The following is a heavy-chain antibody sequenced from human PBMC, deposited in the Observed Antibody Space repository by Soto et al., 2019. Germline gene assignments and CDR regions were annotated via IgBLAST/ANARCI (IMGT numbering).Heavy chain of an antibody. V-gene: IGHV3-21*01. CDR2: ISSSRSYI. Sequence: PGGSLRLSWAASGFTFSSYSMNWVRQAPGKGLEWVSSISSSRSYIYSADSVKGRFTISRDNAKNSLYLQMNSLRAEDTSVYYCARPLSAAGYRSRWYSYYYYGMDFCGQGTTVTVSS. CDR3: ARPLSAAGYRSRWYSYYYYGMDF. CDR1: GFTFSSYS. J-gene: IGHJ6*02. D-gene: IGHD6-13*01.